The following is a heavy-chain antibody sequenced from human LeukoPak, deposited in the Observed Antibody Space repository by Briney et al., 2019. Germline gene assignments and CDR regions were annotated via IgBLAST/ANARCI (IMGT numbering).Heavy chain of an antibody. CDR2: IYHSGST. J-gene: IGHJ3*02. V-gene: IGHV4-38-2*01. D-gene: IGHD2-15*01. CDR1: GYSISSGYY. Sequence: SETRSLTCAVSGYSISSGYYWGWIRQPPGKGLEWIGSIYHSGSTYYNTSLKSRVTISVDTSKNQFSLQLSSVTAADNAVYYCARKGRADIVVVVAATDLAFDIWGQGTMVTVSS. CDR3: ARKGRADIVVVVAATDLAFDI.